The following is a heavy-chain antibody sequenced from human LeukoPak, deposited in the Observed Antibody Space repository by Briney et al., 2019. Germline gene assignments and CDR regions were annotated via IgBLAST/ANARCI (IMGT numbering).Heavy chain of an antibody. CDR3: ARSPPASSGYYDF. Sequence: SETLSLTCTVSGGSISGYYWSWIRQPPGKELEWIGYIHYTGTTNYNPSPKSRVTMSVDTSKNQFSLKLSSVTAADTAVYYCARSPPASSGYYDFWGQGTLVTVSS. V-gene: IGHV4-59*01. J-gene: IGHJ4*02. CDR2: IHYTGTT. D-gene: IGHD3-22*01. CDR1: GGSISGYY.